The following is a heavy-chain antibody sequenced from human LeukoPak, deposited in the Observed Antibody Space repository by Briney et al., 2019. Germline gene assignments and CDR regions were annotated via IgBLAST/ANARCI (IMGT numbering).Heavy chain of an antibody. D-gene: IGHD6-6*01. J-gene: IGHJ4*02. CDR2: INPNSGGT. V-gene: IGHV1-2*02. CDR3: ARVNRSSVIDY. Sequence: ASVKVSCKASGYTFTGYYMHCVRQAPGQGLEWMGWINPNSGGTNYAQKFQGRVTMTRDTSISTAFMELSRLGSDDTAVYYCARVNRSSVIDYWGQGTLVTVSS. CDR1: GYTFTGYY.